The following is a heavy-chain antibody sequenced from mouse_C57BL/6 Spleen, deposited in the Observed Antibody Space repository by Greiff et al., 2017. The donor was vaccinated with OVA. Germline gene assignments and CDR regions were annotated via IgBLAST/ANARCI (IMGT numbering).Heavy chain of an antibody. CDR2: INPNNGGT. J-gene: IGHJ2*01. V-gene: IGHV1-26*01. D-gene: IGHD2-5*01. CDR1: GYTFTDSY. CDR3: ARYGGTYYSNYEGSYFDY. Sequence: EVQLQQSGPELVKPGASVKISCKASGYTFTDSYMNWVKQSHGKSLEWIGDINPNNGGTSYNQKFKGKATLTVDKSSSTAYMELRSLTSEDSAVYYCARYGGTYYSNYEGSYFDYWGQGTTLTVSS.